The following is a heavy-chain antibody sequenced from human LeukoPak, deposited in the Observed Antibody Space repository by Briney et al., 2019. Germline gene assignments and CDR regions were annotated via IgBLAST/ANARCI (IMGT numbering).Heavy chain of an antibody. J-gene: IGHJ4*02. CDR2: IKQDGSER. V-gene: IGHV3-7*01. CDR1: GFTFSSYW. D-gene: IGHD3-10*01. Sequence: GGSLRLSCAASGFTFSSYWMTWVRQAPGKGLEWVANIKQDGSERFYVDSVKGRFTISGDNAKNSLYLQMSSLRAEDTAVYYCARTRARGLIGYWGQGTLVTVSS. CDR3: ARTRARGLIGY.